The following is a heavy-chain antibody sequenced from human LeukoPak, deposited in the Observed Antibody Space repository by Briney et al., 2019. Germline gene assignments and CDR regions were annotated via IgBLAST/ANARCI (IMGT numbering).Heavy chain of an antibody. D-gene: IGHD3-10*01. V-gene: IGHV3-23*01. CDR3: ARDRGVGGLDY. J-gene: IGHJ4*02. CDR2: ISGSAHKI. Sequence: GGSLRLSCVASGITFSNYAVSWVRQAPEKGLDWVSVISGSAHKIRYADSVKGRFTISRDNSKNTLYLQMNSLRAEDTAVYYCARDRGVGGLDYWGQGTLVTVSS. CDR1: GITFSNYA.